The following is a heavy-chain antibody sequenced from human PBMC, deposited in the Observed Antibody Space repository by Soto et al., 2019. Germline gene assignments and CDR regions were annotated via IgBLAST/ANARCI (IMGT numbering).Heavy chain of an antibody. J-gene: IGHJ6*02. V-gene: IGHV3-23*01. CDR1: GFTFSSYA. CDR3: AKAVLSGYYYYYGMDV. Sequence: PGGSLRLSCAASGFTFSSYAMSWVRQAPGKGLEWVSAISGSGGSTYYADSVKGRFTISRDNSKNTLYLQMNSLRAEDTAVYYCAKAVLSGYYYYYGMDVWGQGTTVTVSS. D-gene: IGHD3-10*01. CDR2: ISGSGGST.